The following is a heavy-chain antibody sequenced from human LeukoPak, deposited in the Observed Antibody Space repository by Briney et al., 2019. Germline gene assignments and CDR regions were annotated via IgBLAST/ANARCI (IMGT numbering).Heavy chain of an antibody. Sequence: ASVKVSCKASGYTFISYYMHWVRQAPGQGLEWVGIINPSGGSTSYAQKLQGRVTMARDMSTSTVYMELSSLRSEGPAVYYCARGYRSSSWYSEYFQHWGQGTLVTVSS. CDR3: ARGYRSSSWYSEYFQH. CDR2: INPSGGST. CDR1: GYTFISYY. J-gene: IGHJ1*01. V-gene: IGHV1-46*04. D-gene: IGHD6-13*01.